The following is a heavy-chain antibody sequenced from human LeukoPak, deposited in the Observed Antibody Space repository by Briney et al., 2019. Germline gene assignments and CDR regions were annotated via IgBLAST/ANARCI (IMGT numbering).Heavy chain of an antibody. CDR2: INPNSGGT. V-gene: IGHV1-2*06. D-gene: IGHD3-9*01. CDR1: GYTFTGYY. Sequence: GASVKVSCKXSGYTFTGYYMHWVRQAPGQGLEWMGRINPNSGGTNYAQKFQGRVTMTRDTSISTAYMELSRLRSDDTAVYYCATGRGISFDWLSPFNWFDPWGQGTLVTVSS. CDR3: ATGRGISFDWLSPFNWFDP. J-gene: IGHJ5*02.